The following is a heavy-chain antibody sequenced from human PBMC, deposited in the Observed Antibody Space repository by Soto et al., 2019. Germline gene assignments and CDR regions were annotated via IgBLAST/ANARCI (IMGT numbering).Heavy chain of an antibody. CDR1: GGSISSSSYY. CDR2: IYYSGRT. D-gene: IGHD6-13*01. J-gene: IGHJ6*02. CDR3: ARHKGIAAAGHYCMDV. Sequence: QLQLQESGPGLVKPSETLSLTCTVSGGSISSSSYYWGWIRQPPGQGLEWIGSIYYSGRTYYNPSLQSRVTISVDTSKNQFSLKLSSVTAADTAVYYCARHKGIAAAGHYCMDVWGQGTTGTVSS. V-gene: IGHV4-39*01.